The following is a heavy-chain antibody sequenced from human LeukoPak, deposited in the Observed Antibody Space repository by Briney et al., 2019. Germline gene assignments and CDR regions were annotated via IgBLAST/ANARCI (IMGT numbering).Heavy chain of an antibody. V-gene: IGHV1-69*04. Sequence: SVKVSCKASGGTFSSYAISWVRQAPGQGLEWMGRIIPILGIANYAQKFQGRVTITADKSTSTAYMELSSLRSEDTAVYYCARASYCSGGSCYSDYWGQGTLVTVSS. CDR3: ARASYCSGGSCYSDY. CDR2: IIPILGIA. D-gene: IGHD2-15*01. CDR1: GGTFSSYA. J-gene: IGHJ4*02.